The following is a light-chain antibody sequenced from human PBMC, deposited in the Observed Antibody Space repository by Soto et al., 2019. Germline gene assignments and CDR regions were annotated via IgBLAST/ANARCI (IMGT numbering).Light chain of an antibody. Sequence: RSTQSPSSVSASVEDRVTLPCRASQGISNYLAWYQQRPGKAPKLLIYAASTLQSGVPSRFSGSGSATDFTLTISSLQPEDFATYYCQQLNSYPITFGQGTRLEIK. CDR2: AAS. V-gene: IGKV1-9*01. J-gene: IGKJ5*01. CDR3: QQLNSYPIT. CDR1: QGISNY.